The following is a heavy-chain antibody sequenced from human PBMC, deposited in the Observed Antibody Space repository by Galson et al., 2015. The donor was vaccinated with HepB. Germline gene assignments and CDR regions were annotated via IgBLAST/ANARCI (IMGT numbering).Heavy chain of an antibody. V-gene: IGHV3-23*01. D-gene: IGHD2-21*02. CDR3: AKDLCGGDCQTNDAFDI. CDR1: GFTFSSYA. CDR2: ISGSGGST. J-gene: IGHJ3*02. Sequence: SLRLSCAASGFTFSSYAMSWVRQAPGKGLEWVSAISGSGGSTYYADSVKGRFTISRDNSKNTLYLQMNSLRAEDTAVYYCAKDLCGGDCQTNDAFDIWGQGTMVTVSS.